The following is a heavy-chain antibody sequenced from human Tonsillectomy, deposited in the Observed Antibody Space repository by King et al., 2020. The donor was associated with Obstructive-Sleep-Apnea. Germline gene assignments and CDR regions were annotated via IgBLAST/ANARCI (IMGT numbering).Heavy chain of an antibody. J-gene: IGHJ4*02. CDR3: ARDIGFYNTGPPWD. D-gene: IGHD2-8*02. CDR1: RFTFSNYA. Sequence: VQLVESGGGVVQAGKSLRLSCTAPRFTFSNYAMHWVRQAPGKGLEWVAVISYDGGKKHYADSVGGRFSISRDTSKNTLYLQMNSLRPEDTAIYYCARDIGFYNTGPPWDWGQGTLVTVPS. CDR2: ISYDGGKK. V-gene: IGHV3-30-3*01.